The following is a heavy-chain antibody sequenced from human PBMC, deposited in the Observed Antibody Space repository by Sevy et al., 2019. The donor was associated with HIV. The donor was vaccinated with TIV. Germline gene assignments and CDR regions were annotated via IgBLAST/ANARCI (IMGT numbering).Heavy chain of an antibody. J-gene: IGHJ5*02. CDR3: AKGGIAVAGTNGS. V-gene: IGHV3-7*03. CDR2: IKQDGSEK. CDR1: GFTFSSYW. Sequence: GGSLRLSCAASGFTFSSYWMSWVRQAPGKGLECVANIKQDGSEKYYVDSVKGRFTISRDNAKNKLYLQMNSLRAEDRAVYYCAKGGIAVAGTNGSWGQGTLVTVSS. D-gene: IGHD6-19*01.